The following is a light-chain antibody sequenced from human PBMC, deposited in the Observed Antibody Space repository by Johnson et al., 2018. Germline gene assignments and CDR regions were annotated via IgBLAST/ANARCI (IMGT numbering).Light chain of an antibody. Sequence: VLTQPPSVSAAPGQKVTISCSVSSSNIGNNYVSWYQQLPGTAPKLLIYENNKRPSGIPDRFSGSKSGPSATLGLTGLQTGDEADYYCGTWDSRLSAGNVFGTGTKVTVL. CDR2: ENN. CDR1: SSNIGNNY. CDR3: GTWDSRLSAGNV. V-gene: IGLV1-51*02. J-gene: IGLJ1*01.